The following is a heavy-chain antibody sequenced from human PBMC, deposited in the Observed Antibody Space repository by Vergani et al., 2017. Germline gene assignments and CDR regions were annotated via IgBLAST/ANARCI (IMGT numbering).Heavy chain of an antibody. CDR2: TWYDGNNK. CDR1: GFTFNQYG. CDR3: ARDLRLLYNRFDP. V-gene: IGHV3-33*01. D-gene: IGHD1-14*01. Sequence: QVQLVESGGGVVQPGRSLILSCAASGFTFNQYGMHWVPQAPGKGLEWVAVTWYDGNNKQYADSVKGRFTISRDNSKSTMYLQMNSLRDEDTGVYYCARDLRLLYNRFDPWGQGTLVTVSS. J-gene: IGHJ5*02.